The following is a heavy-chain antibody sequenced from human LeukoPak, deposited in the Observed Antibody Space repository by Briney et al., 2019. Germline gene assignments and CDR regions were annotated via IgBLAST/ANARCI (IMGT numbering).Heavy chain of an antibody. V-gene: IGHV4-59*08. CDR2: IYYSGST. J-gene: IGHJ6*03. D-gene: IGHD2-2*01. CDR3: ARSSTSGYYYYYYMDV. Sequence: SETLSLTCTVSGGSISSYYWSWLRQPPGKGLEWIGYIYYSGSTNYNPSLKSRVPISVDTSKNQFSLKLSSVTAADTAVYYCARSSTSGYYYYYYMDVWGKGTTVTVSS. CDR1: GGSISSYY.